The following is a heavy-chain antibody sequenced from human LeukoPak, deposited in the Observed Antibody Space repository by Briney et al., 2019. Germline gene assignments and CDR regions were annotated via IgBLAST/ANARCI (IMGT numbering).Heavy chain of an antibody. CDR3: ARDRYYSVDY. CDR1: GFSFSTTW. V-gene: IGHV3-74*01. CDR2: INSDGTGI. J-gene: IGHJ4*02. Sequence: GGSLRLSCAASGFSFSTTWMHWVRQAPGKGLVWVARINSDGTGIIYADSVKGRFTISRDNAKNTLFLQMNSLRAEDTAVYYCARDRYYSVDYWDQGTLVTVSS. D-gene: IGHD1-26*01.